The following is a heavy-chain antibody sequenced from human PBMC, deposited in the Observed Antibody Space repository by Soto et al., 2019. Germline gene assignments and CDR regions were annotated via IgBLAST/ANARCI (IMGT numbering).Heavy chain of an antibody. CDR2: IYSAGSA. CDR1: GFTVSSYH. CDR3: TRVHSRSYHYFDY. J-gene: IGHJ4*02. V-gene: IGHV3-66*01. D-gene: IGHD6-13*01. Sequence: EVQLVESGGGLVQPGGSLRLSCAASGFTVSSYHMSWVRQAPGKGLEWVSVIYSAGSADFADSVKGRFTISRDNSKNTLYLQLSSLRAEDTAVYYCTRVHSRSYHYFDYWGQGTLVIVSS.